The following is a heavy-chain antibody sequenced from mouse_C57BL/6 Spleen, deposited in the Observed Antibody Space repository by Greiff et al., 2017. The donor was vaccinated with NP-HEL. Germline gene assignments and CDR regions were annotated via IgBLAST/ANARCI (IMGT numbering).Heavy chain of an antibody. J-gene: IGHJ4*01. CDR3: AYYYGSSYNYYAMDY. V-gene: IGHV1-64*01. Sequence: QVQLQQPGAELVKPGASVKLSCKASGYTFTSYWMHWVKQRPGQGLEWIGMIHPNSGSTNYNEKFKSKATLTVDKSSSTAYMQLSSLTSEDSAVDYYAYYYGSSYNYYAMDYWGQGTSVTVSS. CDR2: IHPNSGST. D-gene: IGHD1-1*01. CDR1: GYTFTSYW.